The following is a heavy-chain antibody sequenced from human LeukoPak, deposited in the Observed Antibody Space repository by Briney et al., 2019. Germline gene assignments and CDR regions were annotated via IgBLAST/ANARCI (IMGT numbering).Heavy chain of an antibody. V-gene: IGHV4-59*01. J-gene: IGHJ3*02. CDR2: IYYSGST. D-gene: IGHD6-13*01. Sequence: PSETLSLTCTVSGGSISSYYWSWIRRPPGKGLEWIGYIYYSGSTNYNPSLKSRVTISVDTSKNQFSLKLSSVTAADTAVYYCARERSSWYFAFDIWGQGTMVTVSS. CDR3: ARERSSWYFAFDI. CDR1: GGSISSYY.